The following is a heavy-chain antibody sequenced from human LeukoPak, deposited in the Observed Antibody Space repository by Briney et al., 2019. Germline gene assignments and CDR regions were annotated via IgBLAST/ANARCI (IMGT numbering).Heavy chain of an antibody. V-gene: IGHV3-49*03. D-gene: IGHD6-13*01. J-gene: IGHJ4*02. CDR2: IRSKAFGGTA. CDR3: TRIAAGGKHFDY. Sequence: GGSLRLSCTASGFTFGDYAMSWFRQAPGKGLEWVGFIRSKAFGGTADYAASVQGGFTISRDDSKRIAYLQMNILKAEDTAIYYCTRIAAGGKHFDYWGQGTLVTVSS. CDR1: GFTFGDYA.